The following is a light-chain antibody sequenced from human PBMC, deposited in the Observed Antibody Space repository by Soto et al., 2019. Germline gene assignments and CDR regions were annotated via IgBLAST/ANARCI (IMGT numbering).Light chain of an antibody. CDR3: QQYNNWPPVT. Sequence: IVLTQSPGTLSLSPGERATLSCRASQSVSSSSLAWYQQQRGQEPRLLLYGASNRATGSTARFSGSGSGTEFTITISSLQSEDFAVYYCQQYNNWPPVTFGQGTKVDIK. J-gene: IGKJ1*01. CDR1: QSVSSS. CDR2: GAS. V-gene: IGKV3-15*01.